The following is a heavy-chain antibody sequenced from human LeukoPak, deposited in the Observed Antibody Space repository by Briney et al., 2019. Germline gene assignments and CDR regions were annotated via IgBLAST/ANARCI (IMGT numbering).Heavy chain of an antibody. V-gene: IGHV3-23*01. Sequence: PGGSLRLSCAASGFTFSHYSIDWVRQAPGKGLEWVSAISGSGGSTYYADSVKGRFTISRDNSENTLYLQMNSLRAEGTAVYYCAKGVLGDGWGQGTLVTVSS. CDR2: ISGSGGST. J-gene: IGHJ4*02. CDR1: GFTFSHYS. CDR3: AKGVLGDG. D-gene: IGHD3-10*01.